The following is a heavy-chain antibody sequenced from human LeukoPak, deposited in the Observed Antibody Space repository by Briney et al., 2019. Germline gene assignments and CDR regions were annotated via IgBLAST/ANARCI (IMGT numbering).Heavy chain of an antibody. CDR3: ARAVNWGAYYYYGMDV. V-gene: IGHV1-46*01. D-gene: IGHD3-16*01. J-gene: IGHJ6*02. Sequence: ASVTVSCKASGYTFTSYYMHWVRQAPGQGLEWMGIINPSGGSTSYAQKFQGRVTMTRDTSTSTVYMELSSLRSEDTAVYYCARAVNWGAYYYYGMDVWGQGTTVTVSS. CDR1: GYTFTSYY. CDR2: INPSGGST.